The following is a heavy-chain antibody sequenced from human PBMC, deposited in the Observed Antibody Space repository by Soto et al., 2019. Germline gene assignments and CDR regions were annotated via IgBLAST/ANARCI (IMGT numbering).Heavy chain of an antibody. CDR2: IKEDGSEK. Sequence: EVQLVESGGGLVQSGGSLRLSCEASGFSFITYWMNWVRQAPGKGLKWMASIKEDGSEKQYVDSVKARFTISRDNAKNSLYLQMNSLSEEDTAVYYCVRAISGSFALWGQGTLVIVSS. CDR1: GFSFITYW. CDR3: VRAISGSFAL. V-gene: IGHV3-7*04. J-gene: IGHJ4*02. D-gene: IGHD3-9*01.